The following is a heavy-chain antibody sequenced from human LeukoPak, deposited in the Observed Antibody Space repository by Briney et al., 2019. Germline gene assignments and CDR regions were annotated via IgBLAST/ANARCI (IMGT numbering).Heavy chain of an antibody. J-gene: IGHJ5*02. CDR1: GSSISNGYY. D-gene: IGHD3-16*01. V-gene: IGHV4-38-2*02. CDR2: IYYSGST. CDR3: ARDMLITFGGNNWFDP. Sequence: SETLSLTCTVSGSSISNGYYWGWIRQPPGKGLEWIGSIYYSGSTYYNPSLKSRVTISVDTSKNQFSLKLSSVTAADTAVYYCARDMLITFGGNNWFDPWGQGTLVTVSS.